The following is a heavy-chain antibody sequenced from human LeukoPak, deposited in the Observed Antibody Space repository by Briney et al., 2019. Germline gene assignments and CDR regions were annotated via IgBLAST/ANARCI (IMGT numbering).Heavy chain of an antibody. V-gene: IGHV3-7*03. CDR1: GFTFSSYW. CDR3: AREKAMAVFDY. D-gene: IGHD5-18*01. Sequence: GGSLRLSCAASGFTFSSYWMSWVRQAPGKGLEWVANIKQDGSEKYYVDSVKGRFTISRDNAKNSLYLQMNSLRAEGTAVYYCAREKAMAVFDYWGQGTLVTVSS. J-gene: IGHJ4*02. CDR2: IKQDGSEK.